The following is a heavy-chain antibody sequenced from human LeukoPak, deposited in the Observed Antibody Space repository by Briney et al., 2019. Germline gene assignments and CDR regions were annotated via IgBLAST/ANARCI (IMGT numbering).Heavy chain of an antibody. CDR1: GYTLTNYA. D-gene: IGHD6-19*01. Sequence: PLASVKVSCKASGYTLTNYAIHWVRQAPGQRLEWMGWFNSDTGNTEYSQKFQGRVTISRDTSANTAYMELNRLRPEDTAVFYCVRGGPNKSGWTLDYWGQGTLVTVSS. V-gene: IGHV1-3*01. J-gene: IGHJ4*02. CDR3: VRGGPNKSGWTLDY. CDR2: FNSDTGNT.